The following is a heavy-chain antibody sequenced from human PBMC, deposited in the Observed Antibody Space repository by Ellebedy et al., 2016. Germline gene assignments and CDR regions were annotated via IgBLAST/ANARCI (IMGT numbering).Heavy chain of an antibody. J-gene: IGHJ4*02. CDR2: ISTSEVTS. V-gene: IGHV3-11*04. CDR3: ARGNEIPGPEPLDN. CDR1: GFNLSGYY. D-gene: IGHD1-14*01. Sequence: GESLKISCAASGFNLSGYYISWIRQAPGKGLEWVSVISTSEVTSYYADSVRARFTISRDNSKNTLYLQMNNLRAEDTALYYCARGNEIPGPEPLDNWGQGTLVTVSS.